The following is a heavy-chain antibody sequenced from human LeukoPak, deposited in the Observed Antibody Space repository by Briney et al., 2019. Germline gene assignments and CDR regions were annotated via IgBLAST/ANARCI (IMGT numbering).Heavy chain of an antibody. CDR2: INPNTGGT. V-gene: IGHV1-2*02. CDR3: ARVRYRLAETYIDY. J-gene: IGHJ4*02. Sequence: GASVKVSCKASGYTFTGYYMHWVRQAPGQGLEWMGWINPNTGGTNSAQNFQGRVTMTRDTSISTAYMELSRLRSDDTAVYYCARVRYRLAETYIDYWGQGTLVTVSS. D-gene: IGHD3-16*01. CDR1: GYTFTGYY.